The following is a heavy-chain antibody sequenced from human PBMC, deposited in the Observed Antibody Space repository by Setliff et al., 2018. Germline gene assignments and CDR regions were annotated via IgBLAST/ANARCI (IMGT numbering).Heavy chain of an antibody. CDR1: GGSISSPNW. CDR2: IYHSGTT. V-gene: IGHV4-4*02. Sequence: SETLSLTCAVSGGSISSPNWWNWVRQPPGKGLEWIGEIYHSGTTNYNPSLKSRVTMSVDKPRNQFSLRLTSVTAADTAIYYCTRAYSGSHDYWGQGTLVTVSS. CDR3: TRAYSGSHDY. D-gene: IGHD1-26*01. J-gene: IGHJ4*02.